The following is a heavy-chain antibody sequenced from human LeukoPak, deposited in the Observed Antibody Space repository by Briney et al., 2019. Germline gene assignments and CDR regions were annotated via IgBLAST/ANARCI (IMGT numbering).Heavy chain of an antibody. V-gene: IGHV3-48*02. J-gene: IGHJ2*01. D-gene: IGHD3-22*01. CDR1: GFTFSTYT. Sequence: GGSLRLSCAASGFTFSTYTMNWVRQAPGKGLEWVSTVSDSSDVHYSDSVKGRFTISRDNARNSLYLQMNSLRDEDTAVYYCARSQGGTMSLRHFDLWGRGTLVTVSS. CDR3: ARSQGGTMSLRHFDL. CDR2: VSDSSDV.